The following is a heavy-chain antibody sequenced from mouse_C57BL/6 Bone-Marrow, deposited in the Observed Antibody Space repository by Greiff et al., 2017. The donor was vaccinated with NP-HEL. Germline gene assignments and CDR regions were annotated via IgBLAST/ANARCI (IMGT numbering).Heavy chain of an antibody. D-gene: IGHD4-1*01. CDR1: GFSLTSYG. CDR2: IWSGGST. V-gene: IGHV2-2*01. CDR3: AGLGRGFAY. J-gene: IGHJ3*01. Sequence: VMLVESGPGLVQPSQSLSITCTVSGFSLTSYGVHWVRQSPGKGLEWLGVIWSGGSTDYNAAFISRLSISKDNSKSQVFFKMNSLQADDTAIYYCAGLGRGFAYWGQGTLVTVSA.